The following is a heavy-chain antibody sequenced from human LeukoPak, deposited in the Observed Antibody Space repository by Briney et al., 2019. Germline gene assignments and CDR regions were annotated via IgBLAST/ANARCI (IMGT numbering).Heavy chain of an antibody. CDR1: GGSISSSGYY. CDR2: IYYSGST. J-gene: IGHJ6*02. CDR3: EIYYLYYGMDV. Sequence: SETLSLTCTVSGGSISSSGYYWGWIRQPPGKGLEWIGSIYYSGSTYYNPSLKSRVTISVVTSKNQFSLKLSSVTAAGTAVYYCEIYYLYYGMDVWGQGTTVTVSS. V-gene: IGHV4-39*01.